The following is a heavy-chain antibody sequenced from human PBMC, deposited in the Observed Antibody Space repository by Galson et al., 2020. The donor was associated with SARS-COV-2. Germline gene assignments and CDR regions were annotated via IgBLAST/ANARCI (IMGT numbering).Heavy chain of an antibody. D-gene: IGHD1-1*01. CDR2: IDPSDSYT. J-gene: IGHJ5*02. CDR1: GYSFTSYW. V-gene: IGHV5-10-1*01. CDR3: ARASPPAGTFDP. Sequence: HGESLQISCKGSGYSFTSYWISWVRQMPGKGLEWMGRIDPSDSYTNYSPSFQGHVTISADKSISTAYLQWSSLKASDPAMYYCARASPPAGTFDPWGQGTLVTVSS.